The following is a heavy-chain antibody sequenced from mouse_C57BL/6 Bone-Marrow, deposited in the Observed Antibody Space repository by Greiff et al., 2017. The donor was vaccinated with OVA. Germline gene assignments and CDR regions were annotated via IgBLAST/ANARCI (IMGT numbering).Heavy chain of an antibody. CDR1: GFTFSDYY. V-gene: IGHV5-12*01. J-gene: IGHJ3*01. CDR2: ISNGGGSN. Sequence: EVKLMESGGGLVQPGGSLKLSCAASGFTFSDYYLYWVRQTPEKRLEWVAYISNGGGSNYYPDTVKGRFTISRANDKHTLYLQMSRLKSEDTAMYYCARQRDYDWFAYWGQGTLVTVSA. CDR3: ARQRDYDWFAY. D-gene: IGHD2-4*01.